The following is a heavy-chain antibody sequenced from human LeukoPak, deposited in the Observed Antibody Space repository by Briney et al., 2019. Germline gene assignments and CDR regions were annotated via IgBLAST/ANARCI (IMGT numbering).Heavy chain of an antibody. CDR1: GCSISSYY. V-gene: IGHV4-59*08. D-gene: IGHD2-2*01. CDR2: IYYSGST. Sequence: PSETLSLTFTVSGCSISSYYWSLIRQPPREGLEWIGYIYYSGSTNYNPSLKSRVTISVDTSKNQFSLKLSSVTAADTAVYYCARLGRTSYWYFDLWGRGTLVTVSS. J-gene: IGHJ2*01. CDR3: ARLGRTSYWYFDL.